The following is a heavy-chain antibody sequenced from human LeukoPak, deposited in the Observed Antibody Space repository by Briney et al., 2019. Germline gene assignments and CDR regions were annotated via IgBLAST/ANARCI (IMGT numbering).Heavy chain of an antibody. CDR2: ISYDGSSR. D-gene: IGHD4-17*01. CDR1: GFSFTYYA. J-gene: IGHJ4*02. V-gene: IGHV3-30-3*01. Sequence: GGSLRLSCAASGFSFTYYAMHWVRRAPGKGLEWVAIISYDGSSRFYADSVKGRFTISRDNAKNSLYLQMNSLRAEDTAVYYCARGVYGHDSPLDYWGQGTLVTVSS. CDR3: ARGVYGHDSPLDY.